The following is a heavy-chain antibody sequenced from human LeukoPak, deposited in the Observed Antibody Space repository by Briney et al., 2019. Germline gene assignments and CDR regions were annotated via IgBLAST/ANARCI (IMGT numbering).Heavy chain of an antibody. V-gene: IGHV4-31*03. D-gene: IGHD3-22*01. CDR2: IYYSGST. J-gene: IGHJ4*02. Sequence: SETLSLTCTVSGGSISSGGYYWSWLRQHPGKGLEWIGYIYYSGSTYYNPSLKSRVTISVDTSKNQFSLKLSSVTAADTAVYYCAREYYYDSSGYYSVWGQGTLVTVSS. CDR3: AREYYYDSSGYYSV. CDR1: GGSISSGGYY.